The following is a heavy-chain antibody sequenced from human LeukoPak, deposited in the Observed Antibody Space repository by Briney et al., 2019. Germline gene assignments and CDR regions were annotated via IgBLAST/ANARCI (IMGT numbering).Heavy chain of an antibody. CDR2: IYHSGST. CDR3: ARVWRGTYYFDY. CDR1: GGSISSGGYS. J-gene: IGHJ4*02. Sequence: PSETLSLTCAVSGGSISSGGYSWSWIRQPPGKGLEWIGYIYHSGSTYYNPSLKSRVTISVDTSKNQFSLKLSSVTAADTAVYYCARVWRGTYYFDYWGQGTLVTVSS. V-gene: IGHV4-30-2*05. D-gene: IGHD3-3*01.